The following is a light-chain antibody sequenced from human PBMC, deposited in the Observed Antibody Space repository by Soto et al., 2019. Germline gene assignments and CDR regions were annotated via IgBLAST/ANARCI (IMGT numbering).Light chain of an antibody. CDR3: KQTHSLPLS. CDR2: ATS. CDR1: QTISSW. Sequence: DIQMTQSPSTLSASVGDRVTITCRASQTISSWLAWYQQKPGKVPKLLIYATSSLHSGVPSRFSGSGSGTDFTLSIRSLQPEDFATYYCKQTHSLPLSFGPGTKVDIK. V-gene: IGKV1-12*01. J-gene: IGKJ3*01.